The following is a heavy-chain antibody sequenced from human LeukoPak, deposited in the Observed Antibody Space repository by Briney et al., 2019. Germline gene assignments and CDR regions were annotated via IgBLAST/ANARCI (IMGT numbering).Heavy chain of an antibody. CDR1: GGSFGGYF. CDR3: ARGRRVDVDIVVTSKYDFDY. J-gene: IGHJ4*02. Sequence: SETLSLTCAASGGSFGGYFWTWIRQPPGKGLEWIGLIYHSGSTNYNPSLRSRVTISVDTSKKQFSLKLSSVTAADTAVYYCARGRRVDVDIVVTSKYDFDYWGQGTLVTVSS. D-gene: IGHD5-12*01. CDR2: IYHSGST. V-gene: IGHV4-34*01.